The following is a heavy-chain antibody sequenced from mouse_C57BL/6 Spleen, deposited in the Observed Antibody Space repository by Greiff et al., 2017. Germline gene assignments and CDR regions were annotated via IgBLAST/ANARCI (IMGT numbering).Heavy chain of an antibody. Sequence: EVQLVESGGGLVQPKGSLKLSCAASGFSFNTYAMNWVRQAPGKGLEWVARIRSKSNNYATYYADSVKDRFTISRDDSESMLYLQMNNLKTEDTAMYYCVEGDYYGSYAYWGQGTLVTVSA. CDR1: GFSFNTYA. CDR3: VEGDYYGSYAY. J-gene: IGHJ3*01. D-gene: IGHD1-1*01. CDR2: IRSKSNNYAT. V-gene: IGHV10-1*01.